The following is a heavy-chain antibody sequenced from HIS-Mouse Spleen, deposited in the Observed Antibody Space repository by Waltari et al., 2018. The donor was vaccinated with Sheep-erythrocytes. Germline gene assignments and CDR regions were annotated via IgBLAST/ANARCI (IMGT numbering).Heavy chain of an antibody. CDR3: ARDAPHGDPFDY. CDR2: ISSSSSSYI. CDR1: GFTFSSYS. V-gene: IGHV3-21*01. Sequence: EVQLVESGGGLVKPGGSLRLSCAASGFTFSSYSMNWVRQAPGKGLEWVSSISSSSSSYIYYADSVKGRFTISRDNAKNSLYLQMNSLRAEDTAVYYCARDAPHGDPFDYWGQGTLVTVSS. D-gene: IGHD7-27*01. J-gene: IGHJ4*02.